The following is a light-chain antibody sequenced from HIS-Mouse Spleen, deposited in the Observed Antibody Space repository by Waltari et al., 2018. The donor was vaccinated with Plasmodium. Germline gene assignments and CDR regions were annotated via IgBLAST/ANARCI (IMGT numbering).Light chain of an antibody. Sequence: SYELTQPPSVSVSPGQTARITCSGDALPKKYAYWYQQKSGQAPVLVMYEDSKRPSGIPARGSGHRSGPMATLTISGAQVEDEADYFCYSTDSSGKHRVFGGGTKLTVL. V-gene: IGLV3-10*01. CDR1: ALPKKY. CDR2: EDS. J-gene: IGLJ3*02. CDR3: YSTDSSGKHRV.